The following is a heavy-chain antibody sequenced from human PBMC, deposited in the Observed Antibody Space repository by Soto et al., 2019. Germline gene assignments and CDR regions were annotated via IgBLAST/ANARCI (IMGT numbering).Heavy chain of an antibody. V-gene: IGHV3-48*01. Sequence: GGSLRLSCAASGFSFNIFAMNWVRQAPGKGLEWVSYISSSSSTIYYADSVKGRFTISRDNAKNSLYLQMNSLRAEDTAVYYCARHPERIAQIGWFDPWGQGTLVTVSS. CDR1: GFSFNIFA. CDR3: ARHPERIAQIGWFDP. D-gene: IGHD6-13*01. CDR2: ISSSSSTI. J-gene: IGHJ5*02.